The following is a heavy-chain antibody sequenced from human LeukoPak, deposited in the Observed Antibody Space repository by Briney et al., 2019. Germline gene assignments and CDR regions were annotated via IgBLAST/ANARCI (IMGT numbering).Heavy chain of an antibody. V-gene: IGHV3-48*03. CDR3: AREVMDYNNWFDP. CDR1: GFTFSRYE. CDR2: ISSSGSTI. J-gene: IGHJ5*02. Sequence: PGGSLRLSCAASGFTFSRYEMNWVRQAPGKGLEWVSYISSSGSTIYYADSVKGRFTISRDNAKNSLYLQMNSLRAEDTDVYYCAREVMDYNNWFDPWGQGTLVTVSS. D-gene: IGHD4-11*01.